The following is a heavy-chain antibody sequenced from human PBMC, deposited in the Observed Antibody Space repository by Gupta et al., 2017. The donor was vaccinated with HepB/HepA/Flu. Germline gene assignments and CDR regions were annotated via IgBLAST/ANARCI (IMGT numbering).Heavy chain of an antibody. Sequence: EVQLVESGGGLVKPGGSLRLSCAASGFTFSSDSMNWVRQAPGKVLEWVSSISSSNSYIYYADSVKGRFTISRDNAKNSLYLQMNSRRAEDTAVYYCAREGVIDLWGRGTLVTVSS. CDR3: AREGVIDL. V-gene: IGHV3-21*01. CDR1: GFTFSSDS. CDR2: ISSSNSYI. J-gene: IGHJ2*01. D-gene: IGHD3-10*01.